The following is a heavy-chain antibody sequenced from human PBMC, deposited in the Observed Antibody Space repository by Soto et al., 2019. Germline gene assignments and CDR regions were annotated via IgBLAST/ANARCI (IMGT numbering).Heavy chain of an antibody. J-gene: IGHJ5*02. Sequence: EVQLVESGGGLIQPGGSLRLSCAASGFTVSSNYMSWVRQAPGKGLEWVSVIYSGGSTYYADSVKGRFTISRDNSKNTLYLQMNSLRAEDTAVYYCAREGSGGSCYQNTNCWFDPWGQGTLVTVCS. V-gene: IGHV3-53*01. CDR1: GFTVSSNY. CDR3: AREGSGGSCYQNTNCWFDP. D-gene: IGHD2-15*01. CDR2: IYSGGST.